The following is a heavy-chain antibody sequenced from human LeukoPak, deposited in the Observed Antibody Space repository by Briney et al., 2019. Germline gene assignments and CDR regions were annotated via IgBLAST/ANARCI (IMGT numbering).Heavy chain of an antibody. CDR3: ATFRYGLDA. V-gene: IGHV4-59*08. Sequence: PSETLSLTCTVSGGSISSYYWSWIRQPPGKGLEWIGYIYYSGTTNYNPSLKSRVSISIDTSKNHFSLKLISVTAADTAVYYCATFRYGLDAWGQGTTVTVSS. CDR1: GGSISSYY. CDR2: IYYSGTT. J-gene: IGHJ6*02.